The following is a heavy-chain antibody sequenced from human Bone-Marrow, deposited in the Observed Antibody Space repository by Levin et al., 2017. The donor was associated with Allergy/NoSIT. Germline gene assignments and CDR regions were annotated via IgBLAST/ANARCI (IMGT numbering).Heavy chain of an antibody. J-gene: IGHJ4*02. D-gene: IGHD1-1*01. CDR1: GFTFSAYA. Sequence: QASETLSLTCAASGFTFSAYAMSWVRQAPGKGLEWVSGISESGRSTYYADSVKGRFTISRDNSKNTLYLQMNSLRAEDAAVYYCAKDSFNNNDEEDDFDYWGQGTLVTVSS. V-gene: IGHV3-23*01. CDR3: AKDSFNNNDEEDDFDY. CDR2: ISESGRST.